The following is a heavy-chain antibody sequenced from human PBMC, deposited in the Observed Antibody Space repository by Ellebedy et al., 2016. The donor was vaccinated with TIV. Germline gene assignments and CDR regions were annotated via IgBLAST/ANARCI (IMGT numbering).Heavy chain of an antibody. Sequence: SETLPLTCTVSCGPISSSYWSWIRQPPGKGLEWIGYIYYSGSTNYNPSLKSRVTISVDTSKNQFSLKLSSVTAADTAVYYCARSRFYDSYFDYWGQGIPVTVSS. J-gene: IGHJ4*02. D-gene: IGHD5/OR15-5a*01. V-gene: IGHV4-59*01. CDR3: ARSRFYDSYFDY. CDR1: CGPISSSY. CDR2: IYYSGST.